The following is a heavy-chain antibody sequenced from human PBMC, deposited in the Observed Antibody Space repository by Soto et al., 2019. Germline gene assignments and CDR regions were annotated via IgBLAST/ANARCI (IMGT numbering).Heavy chain of an antibody. CDR3: TRETLKELSSWYAGAFDI. CDR2: THYRSKWYN. D-gene: IGHD6-13*01. CDR1: GDSVSSNSAA. Sequence: SQTLSLTCAISGDSVSSNSAAWNWIRQSPSRGLEWLGRTHYRSKWYNDYAVSVKSRITINPDTSKNQFSLQLNSVTPEDTAVNYCTRETLKELSSWYAGAFDIWGQGTMVTVSS. J-gene: IGHJ3*02. V-gene: IGHV6-1*01.